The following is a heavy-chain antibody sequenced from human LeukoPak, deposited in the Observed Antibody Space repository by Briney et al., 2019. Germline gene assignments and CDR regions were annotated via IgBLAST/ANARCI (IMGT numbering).Heavy chain of an antibody. CDR3: ARGYCSGGSCYRFDY. D-gene: IGHD2-15*01. CDR1: GFTFSSYS. V-gene: IGHV3-21*01. Sequence: GGSLRLSCAASGFTFSSYSMNWVRQAPGKGLEWVSSISSSSSYIYYADPVKGRFTISRDSAKNSLYLQMNSLRAEDTAVYYCARGYCSGGSCYRFDYWGQGTLVTVSS. J-gene: IGHJ4*02. CDR2: ISSSSSYI.